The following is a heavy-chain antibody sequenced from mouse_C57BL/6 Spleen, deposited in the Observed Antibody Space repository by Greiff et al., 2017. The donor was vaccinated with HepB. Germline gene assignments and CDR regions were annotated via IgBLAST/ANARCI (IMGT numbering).Heavy chain of an antibody. CDR3: ARGYYGSRGYFDV. J-gene: IGHJ1*03. CDR1: GYSITSGYY. D-gene: IGHD1-1*01. Sequence: EVQRVESGPGLVKPSQSLSLTCSVTGYSITSGYYWNWIRQFPGNKLEWMGYISYDGSNNYNPSLKNRISITRDTSKNQFFLKLNSVTTEDTATYYCARGYYGSRGYFDVWGTGTTVTVSS. CDR2: ISYDGSN. V-gene: IGHV3-6*01.